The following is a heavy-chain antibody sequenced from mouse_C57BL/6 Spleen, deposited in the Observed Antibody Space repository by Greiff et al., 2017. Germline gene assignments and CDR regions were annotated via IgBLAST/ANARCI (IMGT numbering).Heavy chain of an antibody. D-gene: IGHD5-2*01. J-gene: IGHJ2*01. CDR3: AREFLHYFDY. CDR2: IYPGSGST. V-gene: IGHV1-55*01. Sequence: QVHVKQPGAELVKPGASVKMSCKASGYTFTSYWITWVKQRPGQGLEWIGDIYPGSGSTNYNEKFKSKATLTVDTSSSTAYMQLSSLTSEDSAVYYCAREFLHYFDYWGQGTTLTVSS. CDR1: GYTFTSYW.